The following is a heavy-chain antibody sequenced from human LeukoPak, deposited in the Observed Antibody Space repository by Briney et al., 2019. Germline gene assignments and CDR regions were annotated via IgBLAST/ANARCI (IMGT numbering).Heavy chain of an antibody. V-gene: IGHV4-4*07. CDR1: GGSISNYL. CDR3: ARHGDCGGYCYSDY. Sequence: SETLSLTCTVSGGSISNYLWSWIRQPAGKGLEWIGLINSGGSTNYNPSLKSRVTMSVDTSKNQFSLKLSSVTATDTAVYYCARHGDCGGYCYSDYWGQGTLVTVSS. CDR2: INSGGST. D-gene: IGHD2-21*02. J-gene: IGHJ4*02.